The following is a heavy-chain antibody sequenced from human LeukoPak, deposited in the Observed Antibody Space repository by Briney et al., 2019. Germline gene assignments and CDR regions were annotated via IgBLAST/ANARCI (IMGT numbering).Heavy chain of an antibody. V-gene: IGHV3-30*18. CDR3: AKGGRSYSSGRYFDY. CDR2: ISYDGSNK. J-gene: IGHJ4*02. Sequence: GRSLRLSCAASGFTFSSYGMHWVRQAPGKGLEWVAVISYDGSNKYYADSVKGRFTISRDNSKNTLYLQMNSLRAEDTAVYYCAKGGRSYSSGRYFDYWGQGTLVTVSS. CDR1: GFTFSSYG. D-gene: IGHD6-19*01.